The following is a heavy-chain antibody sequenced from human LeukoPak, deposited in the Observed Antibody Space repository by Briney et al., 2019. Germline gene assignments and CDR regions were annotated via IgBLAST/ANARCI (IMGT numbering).Heavy chain of an antibody. V-gene: IGHV3-11*04. CDR3: ARAGYYYGSGSYIPNLDY. Sequence: GGSLRLSCAASGFTFSDYYMSWIRQAPGKGLEWVSYIRSSGSTIYYADSVKGRFTISRDNAKNSLYLQMNSLRAEDTAVYYCARAGYYYGSGSYIPNLDYWGQGTLVTVSS. CDR1: GFTFSDYY. D-gene: IGHD3-10*01. CDR2: IRSSGSTI. J-gene: IGHJ4*02.